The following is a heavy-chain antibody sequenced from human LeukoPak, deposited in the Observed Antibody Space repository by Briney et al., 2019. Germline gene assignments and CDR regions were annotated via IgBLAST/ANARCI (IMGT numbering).Heavy chain of an antibody. CDR3: AKDSDYYFDY. V-gene: IGHV3-30*18. CDR1: GFTFSSYG. Sequence: GGSLRLSCAASGFTFSSYGMHWVRQAPGKGLEWVAVISYDGSNKHYADSVKGRFTISRDNSKNTLYLQMNSLRAEDTAVYYCAKDSDYYFDYWGQGTLVTVSS. J-gene: IGHJ4*02. CDR2: ISYDGSNK.